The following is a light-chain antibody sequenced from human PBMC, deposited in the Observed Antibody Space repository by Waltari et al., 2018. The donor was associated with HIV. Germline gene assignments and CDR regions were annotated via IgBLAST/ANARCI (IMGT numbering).Light chain of an antibody. J-gene: IGLJ7*01. CDR3: QAADSSGTYAV. V-gene: IGLV3-25*03. CDR1: VLPKQY. Sequence: SYELTQPPSVSVSPGQTARITCSGDVLPKQYASWYQQKPGQAPVGVRSKDSESPSGIPARFSGSSSGTTGTLTISGVQAEDEADYYCQAADSSGTYAVFGGGTQLTVL. CDR2: KDS.